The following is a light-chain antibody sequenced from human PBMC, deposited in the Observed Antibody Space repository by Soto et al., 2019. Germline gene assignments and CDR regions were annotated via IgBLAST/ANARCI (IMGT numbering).Light chain of an antibody. Sequence: QSVLTQPASVSGSPGQSITISCTGTSSDVGCYNYVSWYQQHPGKAHKLMIYDVSNRPSGVSNRFSGSKSGKTASLTISGLQAEDEADYYCSSYTSSSTYVFGTGTKVTVL. CDR2: DVS. V-gene: IGLV2-14*01. CDR1: SSDVGCYNY. CDR3: SSYTSSSTYV. J-gene: IGLJ1*01.